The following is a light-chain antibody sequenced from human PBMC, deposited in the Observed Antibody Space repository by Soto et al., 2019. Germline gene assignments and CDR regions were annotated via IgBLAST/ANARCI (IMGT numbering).Light chain of an antibody. V-gene: IGLV2-14*01. CDR3: SSYTVSTPVV. Sequence: QSVLTQPASVSGSPGQSITISCTGTSSDVGGYNYVSWYQQHPGKALRLMIYEVSNRPSGVSNRFSGSKSGNTASLTISGLQAEDEADYYCSSYTVSTPVVFGGGTKLTVL. CDR2: EVS. J-gene: IGLJ3*02. CDR1: SSDVGGYNY.